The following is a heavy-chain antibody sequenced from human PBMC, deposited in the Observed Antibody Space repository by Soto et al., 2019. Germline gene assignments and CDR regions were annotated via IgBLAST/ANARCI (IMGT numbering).Heavy chain of an antibody. CDR2: IKQDGSEK. CDR1: GFTLRSYG. J-gene: IGHJ4*02. Sequence: GGSMRLSCAASGFTLRSYGMSWVRQAPGKGLEWVTNIKQDGSEKYYVDSVKGRFTISRDNAKNSLYLQMNSLRAEDTAVYYCAREVVAANVDYWGQGTLVTVSS. D-gene: IGHD2-15*01. V-gene: IGHV3-7*03. CDR3: AREVVAANVDY.